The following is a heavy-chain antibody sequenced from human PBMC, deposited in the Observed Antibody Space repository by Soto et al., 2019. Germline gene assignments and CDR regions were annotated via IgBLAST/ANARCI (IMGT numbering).Heavy chain of an antibody. Sequence: PSETLSLTCPVSGGSISSYYWSWIRQPPGKGLEWIGYIYYSGSTNYNPSLKSRVTISVDTSKNQFSLKLSSVTAADTAAYYCTTTAAAGHIDYWGQGTLVTVSS. CDR2: IYYSGST. J-gene: IGHJ4*02. V-gene: IGHV4-59*01. D-gene: IGHD6-13*01. CDR3: TTTAAAGHIDY. CDR1: GGSISSYY.